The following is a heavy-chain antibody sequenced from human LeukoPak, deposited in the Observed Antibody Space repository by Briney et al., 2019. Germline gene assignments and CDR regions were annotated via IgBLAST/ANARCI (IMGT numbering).Heavy chain of an antibody. CDR2: ISSSSSYI. CDR3: ARSGPTYGSGSYVHVY. CDR1: GFTFSSYS. J-gene: IGHJ4*02. Sequence: PGGSLRFSCAASGFTFSSYSMNWVRQAPGKGLEWVSSISSSSSYIYYADSVKGRFTISRDNAKNSLYLQMNSLRAEDTAVYYCARSGPTYGSGSYVHVYWGQGTLVTVSS. V-gene: IGHV3-21*01. D-gene: IGHD3-10*01.